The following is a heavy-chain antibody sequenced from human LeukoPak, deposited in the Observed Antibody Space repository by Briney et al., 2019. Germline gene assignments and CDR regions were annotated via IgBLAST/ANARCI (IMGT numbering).Heavy chain of an antibody. CDR3: ARGRMVRGVSKYYGMDV. CDR2: MNPNSGNT. Sequence: GESLKISCKASGYTFTSYDINWVRQATGQGLEWMGWMNPNSGNTGYAQKFQGRVTMTRNTSISTAYMELSSLRSEDTAVYYCARGRMVRGVSKYYGMDVWGQGTTVTVSS. J-gene: IGHJ6*02. D-gene: IGHD3-10*01. CDR1: GYTFTSYD. V-gene: IGHV1-8*01.